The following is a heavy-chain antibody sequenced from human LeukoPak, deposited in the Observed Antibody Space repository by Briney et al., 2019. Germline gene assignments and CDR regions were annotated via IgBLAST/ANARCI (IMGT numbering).Heavy chain of an antibody. V-gene: IGHV4-59*01. CDR3: ARGQLGSGMDDP. CDR1: GGSMRGYY. D-gene: IGHD3-10*01. CDR2: IYYSGST. Sequence: PSETLSLTCTVSGGSMRGYYWSCIRQPPGKGLEWIGYIYYSGSTKYNPPLKSRVTMSVDTSKNQFSLKLSSVTAADTAVYYCARGQLGSGMDDPWGQGTRVTVSS. J-gene: IGHJ5*02.